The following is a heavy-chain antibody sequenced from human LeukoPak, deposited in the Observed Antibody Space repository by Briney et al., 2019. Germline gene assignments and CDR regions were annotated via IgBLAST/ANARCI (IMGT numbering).Heavy chain of an antibody. J-gene: IGHJ3*02. Sequence: RASVTVSCKASGGTFSSYAISWVRQAPGQELEWMGRIIPILGIANYAQKFQGRVTITADKSTSTAYMELSSLRSEDTAVYYCARLEGAFDIWGQGTMVTVSS. CDR2: IIPILGIA. CDR3: ARLEGAFDI. CDR1: GGTFSSYA. V-gene: IGHV1-69*04. D-gene: IGHD3-3*01.